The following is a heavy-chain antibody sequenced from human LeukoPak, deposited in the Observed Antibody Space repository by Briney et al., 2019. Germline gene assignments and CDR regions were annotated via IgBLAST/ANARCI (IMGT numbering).Heavy chain of an antibody. D-gene: IGHD5-12*01. CDR2: IRSKAYGGTT. CDR3: TTYDPSNYYGMDV. Sequence: GGSLRLSCTASGFTFGDYAMTWVRQAPGKGLEWVGFIRSKAYGGTTEFAASVKGRFTISRDDSKSIAYLQMNSLKTEDTAVYYCTTYDPSNYYGMDVWGQGTTVTVS. CDR1: GFTFGDYA. J-gene: IGHJ6*02. V-gene: IGHV3-49*04.